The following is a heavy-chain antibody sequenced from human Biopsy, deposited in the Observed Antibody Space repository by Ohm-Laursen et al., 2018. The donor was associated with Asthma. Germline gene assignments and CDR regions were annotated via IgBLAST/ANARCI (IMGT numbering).Heavy chain of an antibody. D-gene: IGHD3-22*01. V-gene: IGHV3-23*01. CDR1: GFAFNNSS. Sequence: LGLSCTATGFAFNNSSMTWVRQAPGKGLEWVSSISASGVRTFYADSVKGRFTVSRDSSRNTLYLQLSTLRVEDTAAYFCAKITTDRQRANNWFDPWGQGTLVTVSS. CDR3: AKITTDRQRANNWFDP. J-gene: IGHJ5*02. CDR2: ISASGVRT.